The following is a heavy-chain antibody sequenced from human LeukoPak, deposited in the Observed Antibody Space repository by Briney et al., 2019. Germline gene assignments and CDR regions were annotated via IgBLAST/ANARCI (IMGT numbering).Heavy chain of an antibody. Sequence: GGSLRLSCAASGFTFSSYGMHWVRQAPGKGLEWVAVISYDGSNKYYADSVKGRFTIPRDNSKNTLYLQMNSLRAEDTAVYYCAKDWESSSWFWGRCDYWGQGTLVTVSS. V-gene: IGHV3-30*18. D-gene: IGHD6-13*01. CDR3: AKDWESSSWFWGRCDY. J-gene: IGHJ4*02. CDR1: GFTFSSYG. CDR2: ISYDGSNK.